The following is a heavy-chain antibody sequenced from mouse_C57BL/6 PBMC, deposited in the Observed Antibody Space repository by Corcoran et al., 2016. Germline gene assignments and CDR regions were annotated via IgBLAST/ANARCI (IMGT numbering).Heavy chain of an antibody. J-gene: IGHJ4*01. V-gene: IGHV9-3*01. CDR2: INTYSGVP. D-gene: IGHD4-1*01. CDR1: GYTFTTYG. CDR3: ARTGTYYYAMDY. Sequence: QIQLVQSGPELKKPGETVKISCMASGYTFTTYGMSWVKQAPGKGLKWMGWINTYSGVPTYADDFKGRFAFSLETSASTAYLQINNLKNEDTATYFCARTGTYYYAMDYWGQGASVTVSS.